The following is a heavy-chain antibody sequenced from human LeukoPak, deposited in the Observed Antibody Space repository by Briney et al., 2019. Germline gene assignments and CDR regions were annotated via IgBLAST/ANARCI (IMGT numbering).Heavy chain of an antibody. J-gene: IGHJ6*03. Sequence: SETLSLTCTVSGGSISSYYWSWIRQPPGKGLEWIGYIYTSGSTKYNPSLKSRVTISVDTSRDQFSLKLSSVTAADTAVYYCARRSSSSHYYYYYYMDVWGKGTTVTVSS. CDR1: GGSISSYY. V-gene: IGHV4-4*09. D-gene: IGHD6-6*01. CDR2: IYTSGST. CDR3: ARRSSSSHYYYYYYMDV.